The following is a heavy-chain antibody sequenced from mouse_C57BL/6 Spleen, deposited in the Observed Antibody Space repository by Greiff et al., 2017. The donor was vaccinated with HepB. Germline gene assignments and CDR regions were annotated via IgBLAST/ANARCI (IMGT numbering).Heavy chain of an antibody. CDR3: ARLGLRSVFAY. V-gene: IGHV1-80*01. D-gene: IGHD1-1*01. Sequence: VQLQQSGAELVKPGASVKISCKASGYAFSSYWMNWVKQRPGKGLEWIGQIYPGDGDTNYNGKFKGKATLTADKSSSTAYMQLSSLASEDSAVYFCARLGLRSVFAYWGQGTLVTVSA. CDR2: IYPGDGDT. CDR1: GYAFSSYW. J-gene: IGHJ3*01.